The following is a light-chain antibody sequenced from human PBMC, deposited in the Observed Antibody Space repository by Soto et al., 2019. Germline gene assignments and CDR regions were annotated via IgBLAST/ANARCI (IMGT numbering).Light chain of an antibody. CDR1: QGISNW. CDR3: QQSNSFPRT. Sequence: DLQMTQSPSSVSASIGDRVTITCRASQGISNWLAWYQQKPGEVPKLLIHTASSLQSGVPSRFSGSGSGTDFTLTIRSLQPEDFATYYCQQSNSFPRTFGQGTKVDIK. J-gene: IGKJ1*01. CDR2: TAS. V-gene: IGKV1D-12*01.